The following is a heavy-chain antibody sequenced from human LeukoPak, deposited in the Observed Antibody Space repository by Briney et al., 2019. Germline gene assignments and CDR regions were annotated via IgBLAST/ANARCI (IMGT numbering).Heavy chain of an antibody. CDR3: AKQNYIAAAGTADY. D-gene: IGHD6-13*01. CDR2: ISYDGNNK. J-gene: IGHJ4*02. CDR1: GFTFSSYS. Sequence: GGSLRLSCAASGFTFSSYSMHWVRQAPGKGLEWVAVISYDGNNKYYADSVKGRFTISRDSSKNTLYLQMNSLRAEDTAVYYCAKQNYIAAAGTADYWGQGTLVTVSS. V-gene: IGHV3-30-3*02.